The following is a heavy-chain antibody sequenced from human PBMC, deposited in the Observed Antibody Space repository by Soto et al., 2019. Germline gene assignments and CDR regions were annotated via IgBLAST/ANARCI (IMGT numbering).Heavy chain of an antibody. Sequence: VASVKVSCKASGGTFSSYAISWVRQAPGQGLEWTGGIIPIFGTANYAQKFQGRVTITADESTSTAYMELSSLRSEDTAVYYCARVGRWLQFSRNWFDPWGQGTLVTVSS. V-gene: IGHV1-69*13. D-gene: IGHD5-12*01. CDR3: ARVGRWLQFSRNWFDP. J-gene: IGHJ5*02. CDR1: GGTFSSYA. CDR2: IIPIFGTA.